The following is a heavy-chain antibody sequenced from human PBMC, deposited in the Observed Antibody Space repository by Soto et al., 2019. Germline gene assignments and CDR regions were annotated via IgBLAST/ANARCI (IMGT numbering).Heavy chain of an antibody. J-gene: IGHJ6*02. Sequence: PSETLSLTCTVSGGSVSSGSYYWSWIRQPPGKGLEWIGYIYYSGSTNYNPSLKSRVTISVDTSKNQFSLKLSSVTAADTAVYYCARLQIIAVAGRVYYYGMDVRGQGTTVTVSS. CDR1: GGSVSSGSYY. CDR2: IYYSGST. D-gene: IGHD6-19*01. CDR3: ARLQIIAVAGRVYYYGMDV. V-gene: IGHV4-61*01.